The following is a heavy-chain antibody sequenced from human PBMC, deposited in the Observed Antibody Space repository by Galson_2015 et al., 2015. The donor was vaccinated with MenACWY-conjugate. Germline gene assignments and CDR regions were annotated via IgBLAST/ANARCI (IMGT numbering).Heavy chain of an antibody. Sequence: CAISGDSVSNNIASWTWIRQSPSRGLEWLGRTYYRSKWYDDYAGSVKNRITINPDTSRNQFSLQLISVTPEDTAVYYCTTDLPAFCGGDCFLEWGQGTLVTVSS. J-gene: IGHJ4*02. CDR3: TTDLPAFCGGDCFLE. CDR2: TYYRSKWYD. V-gene: IGHV6-1*01. D-gene: IGHD2-21*02. CDR1: GDSVSNNIAS.